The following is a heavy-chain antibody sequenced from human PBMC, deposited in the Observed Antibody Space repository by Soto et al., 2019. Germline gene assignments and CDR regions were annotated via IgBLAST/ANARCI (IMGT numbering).Heavy chain of an antibody. CDR3: AGDLRKRVRGVNEPDEPYNWLDP. CDR1: GFTFSSYA. CDR2: ISGSGGST. V-gene: IGHV3-23*01. D-gene: IGHD3-10*01. J-gene: IGHJ5*02. Sequence: EVQLLESGGGLVQPGGSLRLSCAASGFTFSSYAMSWVRQAPGKGLEWVSAISGSGGSTYYADSVKGRFTISRDNSKNTLYLQMDSLRAEDTAVYYCAGDLRKRVRGVNEPDEPYNWLDPWGQGTLVTVSS.